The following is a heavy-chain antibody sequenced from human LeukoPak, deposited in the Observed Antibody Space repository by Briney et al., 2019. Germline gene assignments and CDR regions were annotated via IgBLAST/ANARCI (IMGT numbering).Heavy chain of an antibody. CDR3: ARLVAARPLLWFGESKVFDY. Sequence: SETLSLTCAAYGGSFSGYYWSWIRQPPGKGLEWIGEINHSGSTNYNPSLKSRVTISVDTSKNQFSLKLSSVIAADTAVYYCARLVAARPLLWFGESKVFDYWGQGTLVTVSS. CDR1: GGSFSGYY. V-gene: IGHV4-34*01. D-gene: IGHD3-10*01. CDR2: INHSGST. J-gene: IGHJ4*02.